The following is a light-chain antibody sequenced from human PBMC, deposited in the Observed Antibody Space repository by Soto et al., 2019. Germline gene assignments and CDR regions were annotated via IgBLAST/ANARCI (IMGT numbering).Light chain of an antibody. J-gene: IGKJ2*01. CDR1: QSVGSY. CDR2: DAS. Sequence: EIVLTQFPATLSLSPGERATLSCRASQSVGSYLGWYQHKPGQAPRLLIYDASNRAPGIPARFSGSGSGTDFTLTISSLEPEDFAVYYCQQRSNWPRGTFGQGTKLEIK. V-gene: IGKV3-11*01. CDR3: QQRSNWPRGT.